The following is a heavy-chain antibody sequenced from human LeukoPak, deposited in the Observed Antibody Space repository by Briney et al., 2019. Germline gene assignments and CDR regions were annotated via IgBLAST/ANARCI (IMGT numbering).Heavy chain of an antibody. Sequence: PSETLSLTCAVYGGSFSGYYWSWIRQPPGKGLEWIGEINHSGSTNYNPSLKSRVTISVDTSKNQFSLKLSSVTAADTAVYYCARLGGYSYGHYYYYMDVWGKGTTVTISS. D-gene: IGHD5-18*01. CDR2: INHSGST. V-gene: IGHV4-34*01. CDR1: GGSFSGYY. CDR3: ARLGGYSYGHYYYYMDV. J-gene: IGHJ6*03.